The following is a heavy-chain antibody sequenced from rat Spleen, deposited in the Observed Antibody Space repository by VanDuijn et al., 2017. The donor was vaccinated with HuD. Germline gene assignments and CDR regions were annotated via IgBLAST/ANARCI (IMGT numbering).Heavy chain of an antibody. CDR2: IRFDGSNT. V-gene: IGHV5-29*01. J-gene: IGHJ2*01. CDR3: TRCFDL. Sequence: EVQLVESGGGLVQPGGTLKLSCAASGITFSNYAMAWVRQAPTKGLEWVATIRFDGSNTYYRDSVRGRFSISRDNARSTLYLQMDSLRSEDTATYYCTRCFDLWGQGVMVTVSS. CDR1: GITFSNYA.